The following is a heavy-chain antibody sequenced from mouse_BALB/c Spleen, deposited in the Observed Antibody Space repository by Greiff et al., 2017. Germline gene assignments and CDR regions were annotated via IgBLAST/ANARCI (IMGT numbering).Heavy chain of an antibody. D-gene: IGHD2-1*01. Sequence: EVKLQESGPGLVKPSQSLSLTCTVTGYSITSDYAWNWIRQFPGNKLEWMGYISYSGSTSYNPSLKSRISITRDTSKNQFFLQLNSVTTEDTATYYCARRPYGNYVGYAMDYWGQGTSVTVSA. J-gene: IGHJ4*01. CDR2: ISYSGST. CDR3: ARRPYGNYVGYAMDY. V-gene: IGHV3-2*02. CDR1: GYSITSDYA.